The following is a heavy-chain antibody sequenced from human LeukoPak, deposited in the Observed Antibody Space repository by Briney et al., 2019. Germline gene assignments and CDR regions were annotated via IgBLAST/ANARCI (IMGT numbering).Heavy chain of an antibody. D-gene: IGHD3-22*01. J-gene: IGHJ3*02. V-gene: IGHV3-21*01. CDR1: GFTFSTYN. CDR2: ISASSYYI. Sequence: GGSLRLSCAASGFTFSTYNMNWVRQAPGKGLEWVSSISASSYYIYYTDSVKGRFIISRDNAKNSLYLQMSSLRAEDSAIYYCARVATYYYDSSGYAEAFDIWGQGTMVTVSS. CDR3: ARVATYYYDSSGYAEAFDI.